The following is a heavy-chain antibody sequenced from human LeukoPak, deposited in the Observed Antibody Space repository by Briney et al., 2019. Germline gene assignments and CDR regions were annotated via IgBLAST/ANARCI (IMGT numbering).Heavy chain of an antibody. Sequence: VASVKVSCKASGYTFTSYGISWVRQDPGQGLEWMGWISAYNGNTNYAQKLQGRVTMTTDTSTSTAYMELRSLRSDDTAVYYCARTSSTLWLRTPGGDYWGQGTLVTVSS. CDR1: GYTFTSYG. D-gene: IGHD5-12*01. CDR2: ISAYNGNT. CDR3: ARTSSTLWLRTPGGDY. J-gene: IGHJ4*02. V-gene: IGHV1-18*01.